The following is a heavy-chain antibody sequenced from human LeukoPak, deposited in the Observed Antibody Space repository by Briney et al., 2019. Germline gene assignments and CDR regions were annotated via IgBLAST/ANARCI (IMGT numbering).Heavy chain of an antibody. D-gene: IGHD5-12*01. V-gene: IGHV1-46*01. CDR2: INPSGGST. CDR1: GGTFSSYA. Sequence: ASVKVPCKASGGTFSSYAISWVRQAPGQGLEWMGIINPSGGSTSYAQKFQGRVTMTRDTSTSTVYMELSSLRSEDTAVYYCARAWGWLQSHPFDYWGQGTLVTASS. CDR3: ARAWGWLQSHPFDY. J-gene: IGHJ4*02.